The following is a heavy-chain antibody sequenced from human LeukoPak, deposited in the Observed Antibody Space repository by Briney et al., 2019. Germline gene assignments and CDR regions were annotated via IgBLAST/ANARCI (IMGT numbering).Heavy chain of an antibody. J-gene: IGHJ4*02. CDR3: ARGQRYSSGWYVLDY. CDR2: INHSGST. V-gene: IGHV4-34*01. CDR1: GGSFSGYY. D-gene: IGHD6-19*01. Sequence: PSETLSLTCAVYGGSFSGYYWSWIRQPPGKGLEWIGEINHSGSTNYNPSLKSRVTISVDTSKNQFSLKLSSVTAADTAVYYCARGQRYSSGWYVLDYWGQGTLVTVSS.